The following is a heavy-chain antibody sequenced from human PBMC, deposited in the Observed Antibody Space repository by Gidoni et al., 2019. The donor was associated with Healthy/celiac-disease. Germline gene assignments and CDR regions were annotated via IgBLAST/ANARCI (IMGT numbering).Heavy chain of an antibody. CDR1: GGSISSSSYY. J-gene: IGHJ4*02. CDR3: ARQGIVGATTWVDY. V-gene: IGHV4-39*01. Sequence: QLQLQESGPGLVKPSETLSLTCTVSGGSISSSSYYWGWIRQPPGKGLEWIGSIYYSGSTYYNPSLKSRVTISVDTSKNQFSLKLSSVTAADTAVYYCARQGIVGATTWVDYWGQGTLVTVSS. D-gene: IGHD1-26*01. CDR2: IYYSGST.